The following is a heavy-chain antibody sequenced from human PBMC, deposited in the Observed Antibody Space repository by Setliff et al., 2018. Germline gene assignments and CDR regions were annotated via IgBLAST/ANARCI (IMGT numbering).Heavy chain of an antibody. V-gene: IGHV1-46*01. CDR2: INPSGGST. D-gene: IGHD3-10*01. CDR3: ARAPGYGSGSYYKYGMDV. CDR1: GYTFTSYY. J-gene: IGHJ6*02. Sequence: GASVKVSCKASGYTFTSYYMHWVRQAPGQGLEWMGIINPSGGSTSYAQKFQGRVTMTRDTSTSTVYMELSSLRSEDTAVYYCARAPGYGSGSYYKYGMDVWGQGTTVTVSS.